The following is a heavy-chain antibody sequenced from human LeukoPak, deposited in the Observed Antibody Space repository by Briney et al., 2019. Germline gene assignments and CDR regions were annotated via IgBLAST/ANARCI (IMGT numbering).Heavy chain of an antibody. Sequence: GGSLRLSCAASGFTFSSYGMHWVRQAPGKGLEWVAVISYDGSNKYYADSVKGRFTISRDNSKNTLYLQMNSLRAEDTAVYYCANRANNYPRSLLDYWGQGTLVTVSS. CDR3: ANRANNYPRSLLDY. CDR1: GFTFSSYG. CDR2: ISYDGSNK. V-gene: IGHV3-30*18. J-gene: IGHJ4*02. D-gene: IGHD4-11*01.